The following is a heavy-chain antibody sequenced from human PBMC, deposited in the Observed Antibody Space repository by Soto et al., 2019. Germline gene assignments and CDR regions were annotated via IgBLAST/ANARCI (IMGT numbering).Heavy chain of an antibody. CDR2: ISGRGGTT. D-gene: IGHD3-3*01. CDR1: GFIFSTYG. V-gene: IGHV3-23*01. J-gene: IGHJ1*01. Sequence: EVQLLESGGGLGQPGGSLRLSCEASGFIFSTYGMSWVRQAPGKGLEWVSGISGRGGTTYYADSVKGRFTISRDNARNTRYRQMNSLTAADTAVYFCAKESAVVQFLAGGSFQYWGQGTRVTVSS. CDR3: AKESAVVQFLAGGSFQY.